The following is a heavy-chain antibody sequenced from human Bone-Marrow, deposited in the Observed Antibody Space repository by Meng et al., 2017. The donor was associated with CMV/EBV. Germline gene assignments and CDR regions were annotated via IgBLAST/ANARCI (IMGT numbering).Heavy chain of an antibody. D-gene: IGHD3-22*01. V-gene: IGHV3-23*01. CDR2: IRGGGGST. J-gene: IGHJ4*02. CDR1: GFTLSSYA. CDR3: ANLGILGYFGNDY. Sequence: GESPKISCAASGFTLSSYAMSWVRQAPGKGLEWVSVIRGGGGSTYYADSVKGRFTISRDNSKNTLYLQMNSLRAEDTAVYYCANLGILGYFGNDYWGQGTLVTVSS.